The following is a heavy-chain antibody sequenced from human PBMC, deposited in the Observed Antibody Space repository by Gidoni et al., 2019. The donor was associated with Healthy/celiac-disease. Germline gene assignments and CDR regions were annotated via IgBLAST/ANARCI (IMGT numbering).Heavy chain of an antibody. Sequence: EVQLVESGGGLVQPGRSLRLSCAASGFTFDDYAMHWVRQAPGKGLEWVSGISWNSGSIGYADSVKGRFTISRDNAKNSLYLQMNSLRAEDTALYYCAKDPGFDLMGPSSWNYFDYWGQGTLVTVSS. CDR3: AKDPGFDLMGPSSWNYFDY. J-gene: IGHJ4*02. CDR1: GFTFDDYA. V-gene: IGHV3-9*01. D-gene: IGHD6-13*01. CDR2: ISWNSGSI.